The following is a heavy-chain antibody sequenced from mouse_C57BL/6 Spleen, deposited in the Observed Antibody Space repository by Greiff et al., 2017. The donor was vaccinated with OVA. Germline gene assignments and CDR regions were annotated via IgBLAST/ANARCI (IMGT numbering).Heavy chain of an antibody. CDR1: GFTFSDYG. CDR3: ARTYYDYDVWFAY. V-gene: IGHV5-17*01. J-gene: IGHJ3*01. CDR2: ISSGSSTI. D-gene: IGHD2-4*01. Sequence: EVQVVESGGGLVKPGGSLKLSCAASGFTFSDYGMHWVRQAPEKGLEWVAYISSGSSTIYYADTVKGRFTISRDNAKNTLFLQMTSLRSEDTAMYYCARTYYDYDVWFAYWGQGTLVTVSA.